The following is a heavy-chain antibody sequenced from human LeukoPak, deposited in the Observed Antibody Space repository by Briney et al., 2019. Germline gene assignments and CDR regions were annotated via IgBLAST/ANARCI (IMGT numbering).Heavy chain of an antibody. J-gene: IGHJ4*02. CDR3: ARHPLRGGFDY. Sequence: PSETLSLTCTVSGGSISSYYWSWIRQPPGKGLEWIAYIFDSGDARYNPSLKSRVSISLDTSKNQFSLKLNSVTAADTAVYFCARHPLRGGFDYWGQGTLVTVSS. V-gene: IGHV4-59*08. CDR1: GGSISSYY. CDR2: IFDSGDA.